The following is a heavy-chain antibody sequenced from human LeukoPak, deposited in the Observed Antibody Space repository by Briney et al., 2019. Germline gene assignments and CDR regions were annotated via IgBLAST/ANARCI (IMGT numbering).Heavy chain of an antibody. J-gene: IGHJ4*02. D-gene: IGHD5-18*01. Sequence: GGSLRLSCAASGFTFSSYAMSWVRQAPGKGLEWVSSISSSSSYIYYADSVKGRFTISRDNAKNSLYLQMNSLRAEDTAVYYCAREDTAMAPFDYWGQGTLVTVSS. CDR2: ISSSSSYI. CDR1: GFTFSSYA. CDR3: AREDTAMAPFDY. V-gene: IGHV3-21*01.